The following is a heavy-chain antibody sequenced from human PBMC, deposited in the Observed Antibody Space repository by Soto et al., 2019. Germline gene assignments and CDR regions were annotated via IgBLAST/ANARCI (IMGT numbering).Heavy chain of an antibody. V-gene: IGHV1-2*04. D-gene: IGHD2-15*01. CDR3: AREREEVAATSYYYYYGMDV. Sequence: GASVKVSCKASGYTFTTYYIHWVRQAPGQGLEWMGVINPSGGSINYAQKFQGWVTMTRDTSISTAYMELSRLRSDDTAVYYCAREREEVAATSYYYYYGMDVWGQGTTVTVSS. CDR1: GYTFTTYY. J-gene: IGHJ6*02. CDR2: INPSGGSI.